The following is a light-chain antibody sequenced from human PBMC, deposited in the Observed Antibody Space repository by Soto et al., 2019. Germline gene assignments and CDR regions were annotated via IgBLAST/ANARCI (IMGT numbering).Light chain of an antibody. CDR2: GAS. CDR3: QQSYSTPYT. V-gene: IGKV1-39*01. J-gene: IGKJ2*01. CDR1: QNIRSF. Sequence: DIQMTQSPSSLSASIGDRVTITCRASQNIRSFLNWYQQKPGKAPQLLIYGASILHNGVPSRFSGSGSGTDFTLTISSLQREDFAIYYCQQSYSTPYTFGQGTKVDIK.